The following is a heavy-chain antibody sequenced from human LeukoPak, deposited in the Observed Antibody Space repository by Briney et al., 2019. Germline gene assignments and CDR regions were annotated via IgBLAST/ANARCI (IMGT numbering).Heavy chain of an antibody. D-gene: IGHD6-13*01. J-gene: IGHJ3*02. CDR3: ARGGFITAAGLDAFDI. V-gene: IGHV1-2*04. CDR2: INPNSGGT. Sequence: RASVKVSCKASGYTFTGYYMHWVRQAPGQGLEWMGWINPNSGGTNYAQKFQGWVTMTRDTSISTAYMELSRLRSDDTAVYYCARGGFITAAGLDAFDIWGQGTMVTVSS. CDR1: GYTFTGYY.